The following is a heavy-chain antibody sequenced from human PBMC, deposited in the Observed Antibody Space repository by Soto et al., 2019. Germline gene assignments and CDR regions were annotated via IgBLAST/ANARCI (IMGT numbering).Heavy chain of an antibody. CDR2: IYYSGST. CDR3: AREGRVTTDGGLYYYGMDV. Sequence: SETLSLTCTVSGGSISSYYWSWIRQPPGKGLEWIGYIYYSGSTNYNPSLKSRVTISVDTSKNQFSLKLSSVTAADTAVYYCAREGRVTTDGGLYYYGMDVWGQGTKVTVSS. D-gene: IGHD4-17*01. J-gene: IGHJ6*02. CDR1: GGSISSYY. V-gene: IGHV4-59*01.